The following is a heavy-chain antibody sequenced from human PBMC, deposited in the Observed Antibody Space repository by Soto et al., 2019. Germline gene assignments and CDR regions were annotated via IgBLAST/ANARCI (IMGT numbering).Heavy chain of an antibody. CDR2: ISYSGST. CDR3: AREGTEGLGSFKAFDY. D-gene: IGHD3-10*01. Sequence: QVQLQESGPRLVKPSQTLSLTCTVSDASMSSGHYYWSWIRQPPGKGLEWLGYISYSGSTYYKPSLNSRLTMSLDTSKRQFILELTSVTAAYTAVSYCAREGTEGLGSFKAFDYWGQGSLVTVSS. V-gene: IGHV4-30-4*01. CDR1: DASMSSGHYY. J-gene: IGHJ4*02.